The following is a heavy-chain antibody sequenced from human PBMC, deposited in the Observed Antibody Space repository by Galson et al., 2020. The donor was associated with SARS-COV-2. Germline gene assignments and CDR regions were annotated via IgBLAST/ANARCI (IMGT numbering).Heavy chain of an antibody. Sequence: ASVKVSCKVSGYTLTELSMHWVRQAPGKGIEWMGGFDPEDGETIYAQKFQGRVTMTEDTSTDTAYMELSSLRSEDTAVYYCATGPAVAGPPSRFNYCYYGMDVWGQGTTVTVSS. J-gene: IGHJ6*02. CDR2: FDPEDGET. CDR1: GYTLTELS. D-gene: IGHD6-19*01. V-gene: IGHV1-24*01. CDR3: ATGPAVAGPPSRFNYCYYGMDV.